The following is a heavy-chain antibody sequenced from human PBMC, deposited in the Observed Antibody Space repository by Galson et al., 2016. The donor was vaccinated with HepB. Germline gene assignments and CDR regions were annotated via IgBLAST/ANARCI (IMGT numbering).Heavy chain of an antibody. V-gene: IGHV4-4*02. CDR2: IFHTXSA. CDR3: VRGGTYYLSF. D-gene: IGHD1-26*01. J-gene: IGHJ4*02. Sequence: ETLSLTCAVXXXSIXXXIXXXWVRXPPGKGLEWIGEIFHTXSANYNPSLKSRVTISADKSKNQLSLTLRSVTAVDTAVYYCVRGGTYYLSFWGQGTLVTVSS. CDR1: XXSIXXXIX.